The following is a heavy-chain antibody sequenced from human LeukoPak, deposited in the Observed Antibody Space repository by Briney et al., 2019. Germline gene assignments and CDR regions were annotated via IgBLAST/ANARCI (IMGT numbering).Heavy chain of an antibody. CDR1: GFAVNTKL. D-gene: IGHD6-13*01. Sequence: PGGSLRLSCAASGFAVNTKLMNWVRQAPGKGLEWVSVIYSGGLTYYADSVKGRFSIFRDNSKNTVYLQMNSLRAEDTAVYYCAKDEAAAGGGLDYWGQGTLVIVSS. J-gene: IGHJ4*02. CDR2: IYSGGLT. CDR3: AKDEAAAGGGLDY. V-gene: IGHV3-53*01.